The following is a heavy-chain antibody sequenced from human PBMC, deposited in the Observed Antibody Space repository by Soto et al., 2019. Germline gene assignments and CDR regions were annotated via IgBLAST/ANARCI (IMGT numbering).Heavy chain of an antibody. V-gene: IGHV4-4*02. J-gene: IGHJ5*02. CDR1: GYSMGSSNW. D-gene: IGHD2-21*01. CDR2: IYHSGRT. Sequence: QVQLQESGPGLVKASGTLSLSCTVCGYSMGSSNWRSWVRQAPGKGLEWIGEIYHSGRTKYNPSLMSRVTILVDKSRNQFSLNLISVTDADTAAYYCARDARGDSLVNNWFDPWGQGILVTVSS. CDR3: ARDARGDSLVNNWFDP.